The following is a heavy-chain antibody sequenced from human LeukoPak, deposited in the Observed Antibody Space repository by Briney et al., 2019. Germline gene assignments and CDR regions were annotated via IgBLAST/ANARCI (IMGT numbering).Heavy chain of an antibody. CDR1: GFTFDDYA. D-gene: IGHD3-3*01. Sequence: GGSLRLSCAASGFTFDDYAMHWVRQAPGKGLEWVSGISWNSGSIGYADSVKGRFTISRDNAKNSLYLQMNSLRAEDTAVYYCARGTYDFWSGYYRINVVWFDPWGQGTLVTVSS. CDR3: ARGTYDFWSGYYRINVVWFDP. CDR2: ISWNSGSI. J-gene: IGHJ5*02. V-gene: IGHV3-9*01.